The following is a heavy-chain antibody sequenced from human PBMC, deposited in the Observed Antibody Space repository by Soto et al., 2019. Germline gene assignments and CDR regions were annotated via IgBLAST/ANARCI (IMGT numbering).Heavy chain of an antibody. CDR1: GFTFGDFA. Sequence: DVQLVESGGGLVQPGRSLGLSCAASGFTFGDFAMHWVRQVPGKGLEWVSGISWNSGTMDFADSVKGRFTISRDNAKNSLYLQMNSLRTEDTALYYCAKEVRWLQFAVRGQGTLVTVSS. D-gene: IGHD5-12*01. V-gene: IGHV3-9*01. J-gene: IGHJ4*02. CDR3: AKEVRWLQFAV. CDR2: ISWNSGTM.